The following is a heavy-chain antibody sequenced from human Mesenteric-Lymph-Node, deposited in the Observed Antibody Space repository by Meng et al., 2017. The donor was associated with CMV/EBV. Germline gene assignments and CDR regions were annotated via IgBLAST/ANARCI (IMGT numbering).Heavy chain of an antibody. CDR1: GYSISSGYY. J-gene: IGHJ5*02. CDR3: ARVGGYCSSTSCYQIWFDP. V-gene: IGHV4-38-2*02. Sequence: SETLSLTCTVSGYSISSGYYWGWIRQPPGKGLEWIGSIYHSGSTYYNPSLKSRVTISVDTSKNQFSLKLSSVTAADTAVYYCARVGGYCSSTSCYQIWFDPWGQGTQVTVSS. D-gene: IGHD2-2*01. CDR2: IYHSGST.